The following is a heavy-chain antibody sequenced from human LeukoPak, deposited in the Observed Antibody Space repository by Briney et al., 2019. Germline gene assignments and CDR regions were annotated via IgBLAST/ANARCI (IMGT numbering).Heavy chain of an antibody. J-gene: IGHJ4*02. D-gene: IGHD6-19*01. Sequence: SQTLSLTCAISGDSVSSNSAAWNWIRQSTSRGLEWLGRTYYRSKWYNDYAVSVKSRITINPDTSKNQFSLQLNSVTPEDTAVYYCARVTRVAVAYFDYWGQGTLVTVSS. CDR3: ARVTRVAVAYFDY. CDR2: TYYRSKWYN. CDR1: GDSVSSNSAA. V-gene: IGHV6-1*01.